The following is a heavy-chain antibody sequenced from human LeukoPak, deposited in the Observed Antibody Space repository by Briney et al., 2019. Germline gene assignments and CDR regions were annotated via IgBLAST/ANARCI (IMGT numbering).Heavy chain of an antibody. CDR3: ARHVISSSTRLDY. Sequence: SETLSLTCAVYGGSFSGYYWTWVRQPPGKGLEWLGEINHIGSTNYNPSLKSRVTLSLDTSKNQVSLKLSSVTAADTAVYYCARHVISSSTRLDYWGQGTLVTVSS. CDR2: INHIGST. D-gene: IGHD6-6*01. V-gene: IGHV4-34*01. CDR1: GGSFSGYY. J-gene: IGHJ4*02.